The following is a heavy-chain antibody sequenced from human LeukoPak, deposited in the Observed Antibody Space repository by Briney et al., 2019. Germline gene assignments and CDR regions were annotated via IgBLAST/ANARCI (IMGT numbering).Heavy chain of an antibody. CDR1: GYTFTDYY. CDR3: ARPNFYDTSGYSYLYYFDY. V-gene: IGHV1-46*01. D-gene: IGHD3-22*01. CDR2: VTPSGGRT. Sequence: ASVKVSCKASGYTFTDYYLHWVRQAPGQGLEWMGIVTPSGGRTTYAQKFQGRVTMTSDTSTSTVCMELSGLRSDDTAVYYCARPNFYDTSGYSYLYYFDYWGQGTLVTVSS. J-gene: IGHJ4*02.